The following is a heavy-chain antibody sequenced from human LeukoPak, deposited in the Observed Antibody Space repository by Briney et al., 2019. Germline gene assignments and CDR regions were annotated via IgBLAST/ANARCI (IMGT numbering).Heavy chain of an antibody. CDR2: ISSSSSYI. Sequence: GGSLRLSCAASGFTFSSYSMSWVRQAPGKGLEWVSSISSSSSYIYYADSVKGRFTISRDNAKNTLYLQMNSLRAEDTAVYYCARGADTGYSSDSWGQGTLVTVSS. CDR1: GFTFSSYS. V-gene: IGHV3-21*01. D-gene: IGHD6-19*01. CDR3: ARGADTGYSSDS. J-gene: IGHJ5*02.